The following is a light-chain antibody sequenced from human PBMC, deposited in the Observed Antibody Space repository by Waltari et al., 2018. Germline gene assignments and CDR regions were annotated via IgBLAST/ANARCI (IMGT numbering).Light chain of an antibody. J-gene: IGKJ4*01. CDR3: QQYYNAPLT. V-gene: IGKV4-1*01. CDR2: WAS. Sequence: DIVMTQSPDSLALSLGERAPLHCKSSQSVLHSPNNKNYLAWYQQKPGQPPNLLICWASTRESGVPDRFSGSGSGTDFTLTISSLQAEDVAVYYCQQYYNAPLTFGGGTKVEIK. CDR1: QSVLHSPNNKNY.